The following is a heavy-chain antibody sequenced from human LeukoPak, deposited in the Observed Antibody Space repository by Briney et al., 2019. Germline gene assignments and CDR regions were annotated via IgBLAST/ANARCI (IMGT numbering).Heavy chain of an antibody. Sequence: GASVKVSCKASGGTFSSYAISWVRQAPGQGFEWMGRIIPILGIANYAQKFQGRVTITADKSTSTAYMELSSLRSEDTAVYYCARSLAAAGTGYWGQGTLVTVSS. J-gene: IGHJ4*02. CDR3: ARSLAAAGTGY. CDR2: IIPILGIA. CDR1: GGTFSSYA. D-gene: IGHD6-13*01. V-gene: IGHV1-69*04.